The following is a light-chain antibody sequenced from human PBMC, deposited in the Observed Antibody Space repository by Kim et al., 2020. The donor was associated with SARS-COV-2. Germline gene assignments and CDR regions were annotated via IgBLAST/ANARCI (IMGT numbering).Light chain of an antibody. V-gene: IGKV2-28*01. J-gene: IGKJ2*01. CDR2: LGS. Sequence: PASISCRFSQSLLHSNGYNYLDWYLQKPGQSPQLLIYLGSNRASGVPDRFGGSGSGTDFTLKISRVEAEDVGVYYCMQALQTPYTFGQGTKLEI. CDR3: MQALQTPYT. CDR1: QSLLHSNGYNY.